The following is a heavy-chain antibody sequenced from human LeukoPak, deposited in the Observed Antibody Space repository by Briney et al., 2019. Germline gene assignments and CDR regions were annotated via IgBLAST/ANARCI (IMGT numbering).Heavy chain of an antibody. CDR3: ASGQSIAAD. CDR2: INVGNGNT. J-gene: IGHJ4*02. D-gene: IGHD6-13*01. CDR1: GGTFSSYA. V-gene: IGHV1-3*01. Sequence: ASVKPSCKASGGTFSSYAISWVRQAPGQRLEWMGWINVGNGNTKYSQKFQGRVTITRDTSGSAAYMELTSLRSEDTAVYYCASGQSIAADWGQGTMVTVSS.